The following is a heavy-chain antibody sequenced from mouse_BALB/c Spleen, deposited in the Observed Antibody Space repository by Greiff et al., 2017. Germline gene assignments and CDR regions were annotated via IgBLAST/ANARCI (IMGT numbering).Heavy chain of an antibody. CDR3: TRPNYDYAMDY. D-gene: IGHD2-1*01. CDR2: IRLKSNNYAT. CDR1: GFTFSNYW. J-gene: IGHJ4*01. Sequence: EVQLQQSGGGLVQPGGSMKLSCVASGFTFSNYWMNWVRQSPEKGLEWVAEIRLKSNNYATHYAESVKGRFTISRDDSKSSVYLQMNNLRAEDTGIYYCTRPNYDYAMDYWGQGTSVTVSS. V-gene: IGHV6-6*02.